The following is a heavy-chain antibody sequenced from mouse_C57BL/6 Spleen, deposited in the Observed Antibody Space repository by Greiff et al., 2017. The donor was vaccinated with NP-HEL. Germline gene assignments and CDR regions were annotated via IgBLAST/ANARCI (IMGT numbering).Heavy chain of an antibody. V-gene: IGHV1-64*01. Sequence: QVQLQQPGAELVKPGASVKLSCKASGYTFTSYWMHWVKQRPGQGLEWIGMIHPNSGSTNYNEKFKSKATLTVDKSSSTAYMQLSSLTSEDSAVYYCARGGDYYGISPYWYFDVWGTGTTVTVSS. D-gene: IGHD1-1*01. CDR2: IHPNSGST. CDR1: GYTFTSYW. CDR3: ARGGDYYGISPYWYFDV. J-gene: IGHJ1*03.